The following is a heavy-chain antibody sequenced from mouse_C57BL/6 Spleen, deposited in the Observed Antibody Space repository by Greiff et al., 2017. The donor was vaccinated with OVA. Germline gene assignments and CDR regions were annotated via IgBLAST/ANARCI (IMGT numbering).Heavy chain of an antibody. J-gene: IGHJ3*01. CDR3: ARDDGYYGSPFAY. D-gene: IGHD2-3*01. CDR2: IDPNSGGT. Sequence: VQLQQPGAELVKPGASVKLSCKAFGAPSTIYSMHWVKQRPGRGLEWIGRIDPNSGGTKYNEKFKSKATLTVDKPSSTAYMQLSSLTSEDSAVYYCARDDGYYGSPFAYWGQGTLVTVSA. V-gene: IGHV1-72*01. CDR1: GAPSTIYS.